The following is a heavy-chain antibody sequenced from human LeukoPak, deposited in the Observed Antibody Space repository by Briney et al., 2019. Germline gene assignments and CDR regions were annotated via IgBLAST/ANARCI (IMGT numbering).Heavy chain of an antibody. D-gene: IGHD3-22*01. V-gene: IGHV4-34*01. CDR2: INRSGST. Sequence: SETLSLTCAVYGGSFSGYYWSWIRQPPRKGLEWIGEINRSGSTNYNPSLKSRVTISVDTSKNQFSLKLSSVTAADTAVYYCARGYFRAYYYDSSGYFDYWGQGTLVTVSS. CDR3: ARGYFRAYYYDSSGYFDY. CDR1: GGSFSGYY. J-gene: IGHJ4*02.